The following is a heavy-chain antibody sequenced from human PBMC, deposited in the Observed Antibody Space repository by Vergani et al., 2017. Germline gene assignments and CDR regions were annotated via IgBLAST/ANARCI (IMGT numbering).Heavy chain of an antibody. CDR1: GGTFSSYA. D-gene: IGHD2-2*01. Sequence: QVQLVQSGAEVKKPGSSVKVSCKASGGTFSSYAISWVRQAPGQGLEWMGWINTNTGNPTYAQGFTGRLVFSLDTSVSTAYLQSSSLKAEDTAVYYCATDGEYQLLGYYYYMDVWGKGTTVTVSS. CDR2: INTNTGNP. CDR3: ATDGEYQLLGYYYYMDV. J-gene: IGHJ6*03. V-gene: IGHV7-4-1*02.